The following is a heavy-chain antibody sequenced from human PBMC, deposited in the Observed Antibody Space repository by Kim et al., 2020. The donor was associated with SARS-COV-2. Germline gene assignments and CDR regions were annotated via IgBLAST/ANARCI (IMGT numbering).Heavy chain of an antibody. V-gene: IGHV1-18*04. CDR2: ISTYNGDT. D-gene: IGHD5-18*01. J-gene: IGHJ6*02. Sequence: ASVKVSCKASGYTFTTYGISWVRQAPGQGLEWMGWISTYNGDTNYAQKVQGRATMTTDTSTSTAYMELRRLTSDDTAVYYCARVVDTRMDVWGQGTTVT. CDR1: GYTFTTYG. CDR3: ARVVDTRMDV.